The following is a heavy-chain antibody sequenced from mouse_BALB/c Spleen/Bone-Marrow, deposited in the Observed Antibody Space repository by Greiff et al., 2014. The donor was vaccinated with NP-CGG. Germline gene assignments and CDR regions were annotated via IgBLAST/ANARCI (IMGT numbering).Heavy chain of an antibody. CDR1: GFTFSSFG. J-gene: IGHJ2*01. Sequence: EVHLVESGGGLVQPGGSRKLSCAASGFTFSSFGMHWVRQAPERGLEWVAYISSDSSTIFYADTVKGRFTISRDNPKNTLFLQMTSLRSEDTAMYYCARGGNWEDFDYWGQGTTLTVSS. D-gene: IGHD4-1*01. CDR2: ISSDSSTI. CDR3: ARGGNWEDFDY. V-gene: IGHV5-17*02.